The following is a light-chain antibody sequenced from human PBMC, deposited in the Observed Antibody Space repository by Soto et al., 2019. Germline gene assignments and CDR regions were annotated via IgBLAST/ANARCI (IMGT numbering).Light chain of an antibody. CDR3: QQYGSSGT. CDR1: QSVNSNF. V-gene: IGKV3-20*01. CDR2: DAS. J-gene: IGKJ1*01. Sequence: EIVLTQSPGTLSLSPGERATLSCRASQSVNSNFLAWYQQKPGQAPRVLIYDASNRATGIPARFSGSGSGTDFSLTISRLEPEDFAVYYCQQYGSSGTFGQGTKVDIK.